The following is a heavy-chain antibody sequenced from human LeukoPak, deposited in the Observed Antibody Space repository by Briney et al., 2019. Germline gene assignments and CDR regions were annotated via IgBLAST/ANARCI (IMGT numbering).Heavy chain of an antibody. Sequence: GGSLRLSCAASGFTYSSYWMHWVRQAPGKGLVWVSRINSDGSSTSYADSVKGRSTISRDNARNTLYLQMNSLRAEDTAVYYCLVVDPDYWGQGTLVTVSS. CDR2: INSDGSST. J-gene: IGHJ4*02. D-gene: IGHD5-12*01. CDR3: LVVDPDY. CDR1: GFTYSSYW. V-gene: IGHV3-74*01.